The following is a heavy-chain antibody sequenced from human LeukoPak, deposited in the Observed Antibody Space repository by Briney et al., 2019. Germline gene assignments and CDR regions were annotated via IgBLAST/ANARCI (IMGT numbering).Heavy chain of an antibody. J-gene: IGHJ6*03. V-gene: IGHV3-20*04. Sequence: PGGSLRLSCAASGFRFDDYGMSWVRQVPGKGLEWVSGTNWDGASTGYADSVKGRFTISRGNVKNFLYLQMNSLRVEDTALYFCGRVYCSTTSCYDYYDYYMDVWGKGTTVTVSS. CDR2: TNWDGAST. CDR1: GFRFDDYG. D-gene: IGHD2-2*01. CDR3: GRVYCSTTSCYDYYDYYMDV.